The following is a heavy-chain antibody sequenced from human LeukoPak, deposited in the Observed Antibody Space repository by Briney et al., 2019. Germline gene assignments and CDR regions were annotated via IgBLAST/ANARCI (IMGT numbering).Heavy chain of an antibody. CDR3: ARHEAGATTSWFDP. V-gene: IGHV4-39*01. D-gene: IGHD1-26*01. J-gene: IGHJ5*02. CDR2: IYYSGST. Sequence: SETLSLTCTVSGGSISSSSYYWGWIRQPPGKGLEWIGSIYYSGSTYCNPSLKSRVTISVDTSKNQFSLKLSSVTAADTAVYYCARHEAGATTSWFDPWGQGTLVTVSS. CDR1: GGSISSSSYY.